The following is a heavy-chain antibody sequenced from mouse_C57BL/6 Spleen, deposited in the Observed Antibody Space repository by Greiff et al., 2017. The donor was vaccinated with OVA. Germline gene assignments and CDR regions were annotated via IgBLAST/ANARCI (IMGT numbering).Heavy chain of an antibody. CDR3: ARRVTTALDY. Sequence: EVKLVESGGDLVKPGGSLKLSCAASGFTFSSYGMSWVRQTPDKRLEWVATISSGGSYTYYPDSVKGRFTISRDNAKNTLYLQMSSLKSEDTAMYYCARRVTTALDYWGQGTTLTVSS. V-gene: IGHV5-6*02. J-gene: IGHJ2*01. CDR2: ISSGGSYT. D-gene: IGHD1-2*01. CDR1: GFTFSSYG.